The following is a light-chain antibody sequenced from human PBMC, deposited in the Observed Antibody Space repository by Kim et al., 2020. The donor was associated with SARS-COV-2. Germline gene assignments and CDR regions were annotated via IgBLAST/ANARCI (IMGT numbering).Light chain of an antibody. Sequence: SPAESATLSCRASQSVTSSHLAWYQQKPGQAPRLLIYGASSRATGIPDRFSGSGSGTDFTLTISRLEPEDFAVFYCQQYGNSPWTFGQGTKVDIK. CDR2: GAS. V-gene: IGKV3-20*01. CDR3: QQYGNSPWT. CDR1: QSVTSSH. J-gene: IGKJ1*01.